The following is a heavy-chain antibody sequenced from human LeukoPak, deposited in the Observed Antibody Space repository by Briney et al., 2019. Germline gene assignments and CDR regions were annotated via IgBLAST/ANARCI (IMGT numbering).Heavy chain of an antibody. Sequence: GGSLRLSCAASGFTFSSYSMNWVRQAPGKGLEWVSSISSSSSYIYYADSVKGRFTISRDNAKNSLYLQMNSLRAEDTAVYYCARGALGGDWRGDIWGQGTLVTVSS. CDR1: GFTFSSYS. V-gene: IGHV3-21*01. J-gene: IGHJ3*02. CDR3: ARGALGGDWRGDI. D-gene: IGHD1-26*01. CDR2: ISSSSSYI.